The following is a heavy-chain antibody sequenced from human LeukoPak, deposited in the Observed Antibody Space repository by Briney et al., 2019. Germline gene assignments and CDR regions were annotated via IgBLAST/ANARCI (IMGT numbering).Heavy chain of an antibody. Sequence: SETLSLTCTVSGGSISSSSYYWGWIRQPPGKGLEWIGSIYYSGSTYYNPSLKSRVTISVDTSKKQFSLKLSSVTAADTAVYYCARHATQWELRHNWFDPWGQGTLVTVSS. CDR3: ARHATQWELRHNWFDP. CDR1: GGSISSSSYY. J-gene: IGHJ5*02. V-gene: IGHV4-39*01. CDR2: IYYSGST. D-gene: IGHD1-26*01.